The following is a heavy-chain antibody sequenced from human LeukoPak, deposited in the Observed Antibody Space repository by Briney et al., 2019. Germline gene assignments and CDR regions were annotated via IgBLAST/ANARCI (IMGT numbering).Heavy chain of an antibody. CDR3: AKAPVTSCRGAYCYPFDS. CDR2: TSSSDAGT. J-gene: IGHJ4*02. D-gene: IGHD2-21*01. Sequence: GGSLRLSCAASGFTLSTYAMSWVRQTPGKGLEWVAATSSSDAGTYHADSVRGRFTISRDNSKNTLYPQMNSLGAEDAAVYFCAKAPVTSCRGAYCYPFDSWGQGTLVTVSS. CDR1: GFTLSTYA. V-gene: IGHV3-23*01.